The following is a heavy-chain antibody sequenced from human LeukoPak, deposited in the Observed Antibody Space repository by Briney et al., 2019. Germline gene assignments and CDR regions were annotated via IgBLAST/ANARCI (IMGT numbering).Heavy chain of an antibody. CDR2: ISPNNGDT. D-gene: IGHD5-12*01. V-gene: IGHV1-2*02. CDR3: AREGPLSSIKH. CDR1: GYTFTGYY. Sequence: ASVKVSCKTSGYTFTGYYMHWVRQAPGQGLEWMGWISPNNGDTDYAQKFQGRVRMTTDTSISTAYMDLSRLTSNDTAMYYCAREGPLSSIKHWGQGTLVTVSS. J-gene: IGHJ1*01.